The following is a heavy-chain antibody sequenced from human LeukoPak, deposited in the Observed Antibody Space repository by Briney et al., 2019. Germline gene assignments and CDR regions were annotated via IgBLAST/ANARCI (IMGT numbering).Heavy chain of an antibody. CDR2: ISTTSSYI. V-gene: IGHV3-21*04. J-gene: IGHJ4*02. CDR3: AKALSWGLDY. D-gene: IGHD1-26*01. CDR1: GFDFSTYA. Sequence: PGGSLRLSCAASGFDFSTYAMNWVHQAPGKGLEWVSSISTTSSYIFYADSLKGRFTISRDNAKNSVYLQMNSLRVEDTALYYCAKALSWGLDYWSQGTLVTVSS.